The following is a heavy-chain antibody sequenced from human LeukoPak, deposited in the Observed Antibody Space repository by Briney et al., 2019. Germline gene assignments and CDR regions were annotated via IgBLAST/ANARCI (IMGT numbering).Heavy chain of an antibody. Sequence: SETLSLTCTVSGGSISSSSYYWGWIRQPPGKGLEWIGSIYYSGSTYYNPSLKSRVTISVDTSKNQFSLKLSSVTAADTAVYYCAKGPNIVVVPAGYWGQGTLVTVSS. D-gene: IGHD2-2*01. V-gene: IGHV4-39*01. CDR3: AKGPNIVVVPAGY. J-gene: IGHJ4*02. CDR1: GGSISSSSYY. CDR2: IYYSGST.